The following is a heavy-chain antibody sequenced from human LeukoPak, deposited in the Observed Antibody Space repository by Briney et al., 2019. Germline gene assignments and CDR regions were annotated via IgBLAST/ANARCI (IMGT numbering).Heavy chain of an antibody. Sequence: PGGSLRLSCAASGFTFSGYAMSWVRQAPGKGLEWVSAISGSGGSTYYADSVKGRFTISRDNSKNTLYLQMNSLRAEDTAVYYCAKKGSSSPYGSGRAPFDYWGQGTLVTVSS. V-gene: IGHV3-23*01. CDR2: ISGSGGST. D-gene: IGHD3-10*01. CDR1: GFTFSGYA. J-gene: IGHJ4*02. CDR3: AKKGSSSPYGSGRAPFDY.